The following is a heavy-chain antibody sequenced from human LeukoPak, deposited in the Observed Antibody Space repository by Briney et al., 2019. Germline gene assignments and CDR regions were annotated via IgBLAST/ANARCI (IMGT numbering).Heavy chain of an antibody. J-gene: IGHJ3*02. CDR2: ISSSSSTI. V-gene: IGHV3-48*04. Sequence: PGGPLRLSGTAFGSTFRSYRMNGFGQAPGKGLDWLSYISSSSSTIDYARSLKGRFTISRNNPKDSLNRQVNTLRAEDPACNNGPSDRMGEHAFDIWGQGTVVTVSS. D-gene: IGHD1-26*01. CDR3: PSDRMGEHAFDI. CDR1: GSTFRSYR.